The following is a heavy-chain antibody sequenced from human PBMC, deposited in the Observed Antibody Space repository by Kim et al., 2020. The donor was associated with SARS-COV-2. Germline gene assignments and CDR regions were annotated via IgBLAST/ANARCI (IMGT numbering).Heavy chain of an antibody. J-gene: IGHJ4*02. CDR2: ISVDGATQ. Sequence: GGCLRLSCAASRFTFSRYAMHWFRLAPGKGLEWLALISVDGATQHYADSVKGRFTISRDNSKDTLYLQLNSVRVEDTALYYCATSPNYFVRNGYYPYYFDYCGQGILGTVS. V-gene: IGHV3-30*03. CDR1: RFTFSRYA. D-gene: IGHD3-22*01. CDR3: ATSPNYFVRNGYYPYYFDY.